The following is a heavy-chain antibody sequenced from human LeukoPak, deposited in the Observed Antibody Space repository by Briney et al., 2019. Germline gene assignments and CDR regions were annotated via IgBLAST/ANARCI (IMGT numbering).Heavy chain of an antibody. CDR3: ARRDSSGFFDY. CDR2: IYPGDSDT. D-gene: IGHD6-19*01. V-gene: IGHV5-51*01. Sequence: GESLKISCKGSGYSFTSNWIGWVRQMPGKGLEWMGIIYPGDSDTRYSPSFQGQVTISADKSINTAYLQWSSLKASDAAIYYCARRDSSGFFDYWGQGTLVTVSS. CDR1: GYSFTSNW. J-gene: IGHJ4*02.